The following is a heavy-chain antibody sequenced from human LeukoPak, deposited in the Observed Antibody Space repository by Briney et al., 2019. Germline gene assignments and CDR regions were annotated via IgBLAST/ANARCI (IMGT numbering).Heavy chain of an antibody. D-gene: IGHD1-14*01. V-gene: IGHV3-74*01. Sequence: GGSLRLSCAASGFTFSSYGMHWVRQAPGKGLVWVSRINSDWSSTSYADSVKGRFTISRDNAKNTLYLQMNSLRAEDTAVYYCARVGPGVLAAFDIWGQGTMVTVSS. CDR3: ARVGPGVLAAFDI. J-gene: IGHJ3*02. CDR2: INSDWSST. CDR1: GFTFSSYG.